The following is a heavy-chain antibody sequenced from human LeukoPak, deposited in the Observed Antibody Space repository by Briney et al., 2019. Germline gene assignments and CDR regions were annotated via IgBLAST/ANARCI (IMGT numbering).Heavy chain of an antibody. Sequence: ASVKVSCKASGYTLTSSAMSWVRQAPGQRLEWMGWINAGNGNTKYSQEFQGRVTISRDTSASTVYMELSSLRSEDMAVYYCARSLSDFYPNWFDPWGQGTLVTVSS. J-gene: IGHJ5*02. CDR3: ARSLSDFYPNWFDP. D-gene: IGHD2-21*01. CDR2: INAGNGNT. V-gene: IGHV1-3*03. CDR1: GYTLTSSA.